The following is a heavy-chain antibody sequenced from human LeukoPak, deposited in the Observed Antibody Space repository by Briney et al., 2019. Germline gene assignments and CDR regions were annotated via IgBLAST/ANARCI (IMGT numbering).Heavy chain of an antibody. D-gene: IGHD3-10*01. Sequence: PSETLSLTCTVSGGSISSSSYYWGWIRQPPGKGLEWIGSTYYSGSTYYNPSLKSRVTISVDTSKNQFSLKLSSVTAADTAVYYCARLSLLMVRGVFDYWGQGTLVTVSS. CDR3: ARLSLLMVRGVFDY. J-gene: IGHJ4*02. CDR2: TYYSGST. CDR1: GGSISSSSYY. V-gene: IGHV4-39*01.